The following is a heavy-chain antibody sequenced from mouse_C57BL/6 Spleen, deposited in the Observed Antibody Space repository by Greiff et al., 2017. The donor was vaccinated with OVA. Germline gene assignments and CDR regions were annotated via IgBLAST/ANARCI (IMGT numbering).Heavy chain of an antibody. Sequence: VQLQQPGAELVRPGTSVKLSCKASGHTFTSYWMHWVKQRPGQGLEWIGVIDPSDSYTNYNQKFKGKATLTVDTSSSTAYMQLSSLTSEDSAVYYCARGDYYAMDYWGQGTSVTVSS. CDR3: ARGDYYAMDY. CDR2: IDPSDSYT. V-gene: IGHV1-59*01. D-gene: IGHD3-3*01. J-gene: IGHJ4*01. CDR1: GHTFTSYW.